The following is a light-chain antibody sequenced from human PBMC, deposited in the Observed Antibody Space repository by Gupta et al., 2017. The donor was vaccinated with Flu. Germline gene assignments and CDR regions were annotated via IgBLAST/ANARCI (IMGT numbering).Light chain of an antibody. CDR1: QGLSSW. CDR2: KAS. CDR3: QQYYGYSLT. J-gene: IGKJ4*01. Sequence: PSTVSAYVGDRVTNTVLTSQGLSSWLAWYQQKPGKAPKLLIYKASKLESGVPSRFSGSGSGTEFTLTISSLQPDDFATYFWQQYYGYSLTFGGGTKVEI. V-gene: IGKV1-5*03.